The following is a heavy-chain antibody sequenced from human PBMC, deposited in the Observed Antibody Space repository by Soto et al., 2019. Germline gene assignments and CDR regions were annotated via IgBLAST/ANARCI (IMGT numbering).Heavy chain of an antibody. J-gene: IGHJ4*02. V-gene: IGHV1-69*13. CDR1: GGTFSSYA. D-gene: IGHD5-12*01. CDR2: IIPIFGAA. Sequence: SVKVSCKASGGTFSSYAISWVRQAPGQGLEWMGGIIPIFGAANYAQKFQGRVTITADESTSTAYMELSSLRSEDTAVYYCARDFGRRDGYNSPDYWGQGTLVTVSS. CDR3: ARDFGRRDGYNSPDY.